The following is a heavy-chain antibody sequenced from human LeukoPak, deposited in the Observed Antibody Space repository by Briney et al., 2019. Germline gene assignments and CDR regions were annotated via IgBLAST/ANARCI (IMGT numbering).Heavy chain of an antibody. CDR2: ISSSSSYI. CDR1: GFTFSSYS. V-gene: IGHV3-21*01. D-gene: IGHD3-16*01. Sequence: GGSLRLSCAASGFTFSSYSMNWVPQAPGKGLEGVSSISSSSSYIYYADSVKGRFTISRDNAKNSLYLQMNSLRAEDTAVYYCAREPGGDWFDPWGQGTLVTVSS. CDR3: AREPGGDWFDP. J-gene: IGHJ5*02.